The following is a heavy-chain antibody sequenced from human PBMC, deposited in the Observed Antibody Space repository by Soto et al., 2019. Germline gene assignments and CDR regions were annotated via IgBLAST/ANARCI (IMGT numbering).Heavy chain of an antibody. CDR2: ISGSGSDR. V-gene: IGHV3-23*01. Sequence: EVQVLESGGGLVQPGGSLRLSCVASGFTFSTYAMNWVRQAPGKGLEWVSGISGSGSDRYYADSVRGRFTISRDNSNNTLNLQMDSLRAEDTAIDYCTKTPRSYYYYMDVWCKGTTVTVSS. D-gene: IGHD3-10*01. J-gene: IGHJ6*03. CDR3: TKTPRSYYYYMDV. CDR1: GFTFSTYA.